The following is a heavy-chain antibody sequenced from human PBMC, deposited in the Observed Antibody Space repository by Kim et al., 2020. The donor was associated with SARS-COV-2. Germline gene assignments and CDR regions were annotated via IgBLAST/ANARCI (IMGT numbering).Heavy chain of an antibody. CDR1: GGSITSGGYY. CDR3: ATTRCPSFRCNPFDH. D-gene: IGHD2-15*01. V-gene: IGHV4-31*03. J-gene: IGHJ5*02. Sequence: SETLSLTCSVSGGSITSGGYYWSWIRQQPGRGLEWIGYVSDSGDTFYNPSLKSRLTMSLDTSDNQFSLKLMSVTDADTAVYYCATTRCPSFRCNPFDHWGQGTLVIVSS. CDR2: VSDSGDT.